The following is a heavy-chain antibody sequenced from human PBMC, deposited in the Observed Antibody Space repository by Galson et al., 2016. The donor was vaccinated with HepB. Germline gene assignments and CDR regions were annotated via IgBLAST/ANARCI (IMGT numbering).Heavy chain of an antibody. CDR1: GYIFSHYW. CDR3: ARGSSGIPLAAYFYHDDGMDV. J-gene: IGHJ6*02. V-gene: IGHV5-51*01. CDR2: IYPGDSDT. Sequence: QSGAEVKEPGESLKISCKGSGYIFSHYWIGWVRQMPGKGLEWMGIIYPGDSDTRYSPSFQGQVTISADNSIRTAYLQWSSLKASYTAMYFCARGSSGIPLAAYFYHDDGMDVWGQGTTVTVSS. D-gene: IGHD3-10*01.